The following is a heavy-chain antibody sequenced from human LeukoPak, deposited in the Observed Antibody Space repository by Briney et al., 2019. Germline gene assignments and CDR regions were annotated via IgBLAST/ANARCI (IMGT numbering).Heavy chain of an antibody. Sequence: SESLSLTCAVDGGSSTGDYSSWIRPPPREGMEWIGEITPTGSTNYNPSLKSRVTISADTSKSQFSLELNSVTAADTAVFYCARALSTVTTYFDSWGQGTLVTVSS. CDR2: ITPTGST. D-gene: IGHD4-17*01. V-gene: IGHV4-34*01. CDR3: ARALSTVTTYFDS. J-gene: IGHJ4*02. CDR1: GGSSTGDY.